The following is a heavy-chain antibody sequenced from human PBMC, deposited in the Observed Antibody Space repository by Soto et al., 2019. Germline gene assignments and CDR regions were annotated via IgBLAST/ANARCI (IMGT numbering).Heavy chain of an antibody. J-gene: IGHJ4*02. V-gene: IGHV1-2*02. CDR1: GNTFIGYY. CDR2: INPNNDGT. CDR3: ARDLGGSRDS. Sequence: ASVKVSCKASGNTFIGYYIHWVRQAPGQGLEWMGWINPNNDGTTYGEKFQGRVTMTRDPSTSTAYMELSRLRSDDTAVYYCARDLGGSRDSWGQGTLVTVSS. D-gene: IGHD1-26*01.